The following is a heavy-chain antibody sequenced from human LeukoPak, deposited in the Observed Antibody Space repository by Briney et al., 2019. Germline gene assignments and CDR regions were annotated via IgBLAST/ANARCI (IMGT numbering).Heavy chain of an antibody. D-gene: IGHD3-3*02. CDR1: GGSTSGSL. V-gene: IGHV4-59*01. J-gene: IGHJ3*02. CDR3: ARGALTYPSAYAFDI. Sequence: PSETPSVTCMVPGGSTSGSLSSSIWQPLRRGLWWSGYIYYSGSTNYNPSLKSRVTISVDTSKNRFSLKLSSVTAADTAVYYCARGALTYPSAYAFDIWGQGTMVTVSS. CDR2: IYYSGST.